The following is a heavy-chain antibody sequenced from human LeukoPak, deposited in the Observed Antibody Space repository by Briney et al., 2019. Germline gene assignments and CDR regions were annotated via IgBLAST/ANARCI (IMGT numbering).Heavy chain of an antibody. V-gene: IGHV4-38-2*02. CDR2: IYHSGRT. CDR1: GYSISSGYY. J-gene: IGHJ3*02. Sequence: NPSETLSLTCTVSGYSISSGYYWGWIRQPPGKGLEWIGSIYHSGRTYYNPSLKSRVTISVDTSKNQFSLKLSSVTAADTAVYYCARHWFLPRSTYCSSTSCYSGAFDIWGQGTMVTVSS. D-gene: IGHD2-2*01. CDR3: ARHWFLPRSTYCSSTSCYSGAFDI.